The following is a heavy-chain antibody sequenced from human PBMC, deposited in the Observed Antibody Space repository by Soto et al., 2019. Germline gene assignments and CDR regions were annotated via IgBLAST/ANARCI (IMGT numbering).Heavy chain of an antibody. Sequence: GESLKISCKGSGYSFTSYWIGWVRQMPGKGLEWMGIIYPGDSDTRYSPSFQGQVTISRDNSKNTLYLQMNSLRAEDTAVYYCARDRGYYYDSSGHPYYFDYWGQGTLVTVSS. CDR2: IYPGDSDT. CDR3: ARDRGYYYDSSGHPYYFDY. D-gene: IGHD3-22*01. V-gene: IGHV5-51*01. J-gene: IGHJ4*02. CDR1: GYSFTSYW.